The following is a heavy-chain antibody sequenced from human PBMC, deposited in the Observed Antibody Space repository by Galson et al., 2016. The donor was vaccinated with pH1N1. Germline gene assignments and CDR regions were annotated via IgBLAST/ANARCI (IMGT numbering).Heavy chain of an antibody. CDR3: SRDLDPNWPEPNDVFNS. CDR1: GDSVSRTSTA. J-gene: IGHJ3*02. V-gene: IGHV6-1*01. CDR2: TYYRSKWFS. D-gene: IGHD1-1*01. Sequence: CAISGDSVSRTSTAWNWIRQSPSRGLEWLGRTYYRSKWFSDYAVSVEGRININPDTSKNEFSLQLNSVTPEDTAGYYCSRDLDPNWPEPNDVFNSWGQGTIVTGSS.